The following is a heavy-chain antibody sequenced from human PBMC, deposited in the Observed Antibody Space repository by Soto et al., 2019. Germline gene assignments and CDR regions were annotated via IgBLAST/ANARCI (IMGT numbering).Heavy chain of an antibody. Sequence: QVQLVESGGGVVQPGRSLRLSCAASGFAFINYGMHWVRQAPGKGLEWVAVISYDGNNIYYADSVNGRFTISRDNSKNTLYLHMHRLRAEDTAVYFCANGVTTDTEHYYCYGIDAWGRGTTVTVSS. CDR1: GFAFINYG. V-gene: IGHV3-30*18. CDR2: ISYDGNNI. J-gene: IGHJ6*02. D-gene: IGHD4-17*01. CDR3: ANGVTTDTEHYYCYGIDA.